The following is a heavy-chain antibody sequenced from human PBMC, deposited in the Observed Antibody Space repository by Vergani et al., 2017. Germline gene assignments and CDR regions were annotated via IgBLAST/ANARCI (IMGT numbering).Heavy chain of an antibody. CDR1: GFTFNRYG. D-gene: IGHD3-9*01. Sequence: QVQLVQSGGGVVQPGGSLRLSCVASGFTFNRYGMQLVRQAPGKGLEWVAYVLFDGSNEYYADSVKGRFIVSRDNSNDALYLQMNSLRAEDTAVYYCARETDTGSSVSYNYYAMDVWGQGTTVSVSS. V-gene: IGHV3-33*01. CDR3: ARETDTGSSVSYNYYAMDV. J-gene: IGHJ6*02. CDR2: VLFDGSNE.